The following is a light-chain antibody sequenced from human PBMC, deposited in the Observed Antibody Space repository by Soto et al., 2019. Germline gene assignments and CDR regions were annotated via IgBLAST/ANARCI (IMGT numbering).Light chain of an antibody. Sequence: EIVLTQSPTTVSLSPGERATLSCRASQGISSYLAWYQQKPGQAPRLLISDASNRATGIPARFSGSGSGTDFTLPISSLEPEDFAVYYCQQRSNWPQVTFGPGTKVDIK. J-gene: IGKJ3*01. V-gene: IGKV3-11*01. CDR3: QQRSNWPQVT. CDR2: DAS. CDR1: QGISSY.